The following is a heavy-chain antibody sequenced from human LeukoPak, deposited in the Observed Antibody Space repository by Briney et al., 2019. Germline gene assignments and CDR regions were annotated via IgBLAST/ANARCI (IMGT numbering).Heavy chain of an antibody. CDR1: GFTFSSYA. D-gene: IGHD6-13*01. CDR2: ITGSGSST. CDR3: AKSGSIWYYFDY. Sequence: GGSLRLSCAASGFTFSSYAMSWVRQAPGKGLEWVSAITGSGSSTEYADSVKGRFTISRDNSKNTLYLQMNSLRAEDTAVYYCAKSGSIWYYFDYWDQGILVTVSS. J-gene: IGHJ4*02. V-gene: IGHV3-23*01.